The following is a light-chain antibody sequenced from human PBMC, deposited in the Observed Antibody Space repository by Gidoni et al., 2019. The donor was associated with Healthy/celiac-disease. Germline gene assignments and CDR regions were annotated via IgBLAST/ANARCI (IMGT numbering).Light chain of an antibody. CDR1: QSLLHSNGYNY. V-gene: IGKV2-28*01. Sequence: IVVTQSPLPLPVTPGEPASISCRSGQSLLHSNGYNYLDWYLQKPGQSPQLLIYLGSNRASGVPDRFSGSGSGTDFTLQISRVEAEDVGIYYCMQSRQSPFTFGPGTKVDIK. CDR2: LGS. CDR3: MQSRQSPFT. J-gene: IGKJ3*01.